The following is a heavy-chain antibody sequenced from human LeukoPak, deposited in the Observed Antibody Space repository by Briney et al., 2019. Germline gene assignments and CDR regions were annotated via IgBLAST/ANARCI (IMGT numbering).Heavy chain of an antibody. CDR1: GFTFSSYW. Sequence: GGSLRLSCAASGFTFSSYWMSWVRQAPGKGLEWVANIKQDGSEKYYVDSVKGRFTISRDNAKNSLYLQMNSLRAEDTAVYYCAKASGWYYYYMDVWGKGTTVTVSS. CDR2: IKQDGSEK. J-gene: IGHJ6*03. D-gene: IGHD6-19*01. V-gene: IGHV3-7*01. CDR3: AKASGWYYYYMDV.